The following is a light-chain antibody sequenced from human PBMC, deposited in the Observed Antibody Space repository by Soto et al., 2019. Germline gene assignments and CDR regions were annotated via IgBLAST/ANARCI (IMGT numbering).Light chain of an antibody. V-gene: IGLV2-23*01. Sequence: QSALTQPASVSGSPGQSITISCTGTSSDVGSYNLVSWYQQHPGKAPKLMIYEGSKRPSGVSNRSSGSKSGNTASLTISGLQAEDEADYSCCSYAGSSRVFGGGTQLTVL. CDR1: SSDVGSYNL. CDR2: EGS. J-gene: IGLJ3*02. CDR3: CSYAGSSRV.